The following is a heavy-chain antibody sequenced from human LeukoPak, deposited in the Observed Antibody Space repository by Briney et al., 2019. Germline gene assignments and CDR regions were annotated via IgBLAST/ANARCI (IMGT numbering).Heavy chain of an antibody. CDR1: GGSISSGGYY. D-gene: IGHD5-12*01. J-gene: IGHJ6*02. V-gene: IGHV4-31*03. CDR3: ARGPRGGYDPIPPYYYYGMDV. Sequence: SQTLSLTCTVSGGSISSGGYYWSWIRQHPGKGLEWIGYIYYSGSTYYNPSLKSRVTISVDTSKNQFSLKLSSVTAADTAVYYCARGPRGGYDPIPPYYYYGMDVWGQGTTVTVSS. CDR2: IYYSGST.